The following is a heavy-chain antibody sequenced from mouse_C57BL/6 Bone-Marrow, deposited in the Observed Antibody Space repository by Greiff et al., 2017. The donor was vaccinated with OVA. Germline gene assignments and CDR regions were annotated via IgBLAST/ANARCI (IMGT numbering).Heavy chain of an antibody. Sequence: VQVVESGAELVRPGTSVKVSCKASGYAFTNYLIEWVKQRPGQGLEWIGVINPGSGGTNYNEKFKGKATLTADKSSSTAYMQLSSLTSEDSAVYFCARGLFTTAWYFDVWGTGTTVTVSS. CDR2: INPGSGGT. D-gene: IGHD1-2*01. V-gene: IGHV1-54*01. J-gene: IGHJ1*03. CDR1: GYAFTNYL. CDR3: ARGLFTTAWYFDV.